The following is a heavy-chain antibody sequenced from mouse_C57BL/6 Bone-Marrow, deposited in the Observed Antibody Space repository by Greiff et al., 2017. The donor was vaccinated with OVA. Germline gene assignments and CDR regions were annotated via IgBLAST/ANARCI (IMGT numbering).Heavy chain of an antibody. V-gene: IGHV1-4*01. D-gene: IGHD2-1*01. J-gene: IGHJ3*01. CDR3: AREDGNWFAY. CDR2: INPSSGYT. Sequence: QVQLQQSGAELARPGASVKMSCKASGYTFTSYTMHWVKQRPGQGLEWIGYINPSSGYTKYNQKFKDKATLTADKSSSTAYMQLCSLTSEDSAVYYCAREDGNWFAYWGQGTLVTVSA. CDR1: GYTFTSYT.